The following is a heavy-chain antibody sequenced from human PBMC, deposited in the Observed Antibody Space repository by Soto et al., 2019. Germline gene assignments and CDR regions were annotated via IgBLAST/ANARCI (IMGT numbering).Heavy chain of an antibody. D-gene: IGHD3-3*01. V-gene: IGHV3-30*18. J-gene: IGHJ3*02. CDR2: ISYDGSNK. CDR1: GFTFSSYG. Sequence: QPGGSLRLSCAASGFTFSSYGMHWVRQAPGKGLEWVAVISYDGSNKYYADSVKGRFTISRDNSKNTLYLQMNSLRAEDTAVYYCAKDFWGGARVVAFDIWGQGTMVTVSS. CDR3: AKDFWGGARVVAFDI.